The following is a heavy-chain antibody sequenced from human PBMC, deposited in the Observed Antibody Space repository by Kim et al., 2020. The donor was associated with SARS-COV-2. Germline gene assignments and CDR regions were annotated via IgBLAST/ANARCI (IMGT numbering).Heavy chain of an antibody. CDR3: ARDLYDGSGSYYDDDY. D-gene: IGHD3-10*01. CDR2: ISSSGSTI. CDR1: GFTFSDYY. J-gene: IGHJ4*02. Sequence: GGSLRLSCAASGFTFSDYYMSWIRQAPGKGLEWVSDISSSGSTIYYADSVKGRFTISRDNAKNSLYLQMNSLRAEDTAVYYCARDLYDGSGSYYDDDYWGQGTLVTVSS. V-gene: IGHV3-11*04.